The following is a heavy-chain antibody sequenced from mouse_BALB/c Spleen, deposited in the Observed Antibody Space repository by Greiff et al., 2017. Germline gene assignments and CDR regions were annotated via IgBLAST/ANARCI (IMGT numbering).Heavy chain of an antibody. D-gene: IGHD3-1*01. Sequence: EVKLQESGPGLVKPSQSLSLTCTVTGYSITSDYAWNWIRQFPGNKLEWMGYISYSGSTSYNPSLKSRISITRDTSKNQFFLQLNSVTTEDTATYYCARCGSGYFDYWGQGTTLTVSS. CDR3: ARCGSGYFDY. V-gene: IGHV3-2*02. J-gene: IGHJ2*01. CDR2: ISYSGST. CDR1: GYSITSDYA.